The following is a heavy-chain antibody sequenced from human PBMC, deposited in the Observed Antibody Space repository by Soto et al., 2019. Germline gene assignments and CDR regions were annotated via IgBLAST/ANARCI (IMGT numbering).Heavy chain of an antibody. V-gene: IGHV1-2*02. J-gene: IGHJ4*02. Sequence: ASVKVSCKVSGYPITTYYIHWVRQAPGQGLEWMGWIDPRSGGTVYEQKFQGRVTMTRDTSISTIYMDLSGLTSDDTALYYCATDDSGTFPYWGQGSLVTVSS. D-gene: IGHD1-26*01. CDR1: GYPITTYY. CDR3: ATDDSGTFPY. CDR2: IDPRSGGT.